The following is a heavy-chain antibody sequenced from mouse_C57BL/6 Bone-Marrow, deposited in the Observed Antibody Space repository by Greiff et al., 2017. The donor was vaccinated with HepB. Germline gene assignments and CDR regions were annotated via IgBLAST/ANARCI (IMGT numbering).Heavy chain of an antibody. D-gene: IGHD1-1*01. CDR2: ISNLAYSI. CDR1: GFTFSDYG. V-gene: IGHV5-15*01. J-gene: IGHJ2*01. Sequence: EVQLVESGGGLVQPGGSLKLSCAASGFTFSDYGMAWVRQAPRKGPEWVAFISNLAYSIYYADTVTGRFTITIETANNTLYLEMSSLRSEDTAVYYCARHCYYGRGGFDYWGQGTTLTVSS. CDR3: ARHCYYGRGGFDY.